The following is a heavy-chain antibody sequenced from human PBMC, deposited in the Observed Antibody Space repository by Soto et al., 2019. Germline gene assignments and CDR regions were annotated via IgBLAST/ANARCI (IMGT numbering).Heavy chain of an antibody. CDR1: GYTFTSYG. D-gene: IGHD4-17*01. CDR2: ISAYNGNT. Sequence: ASGKVSCKASGYTFTSYGIRLVRHAPGQGLECMGLISAYNGNTDYAQKLQGRVTMTTDTSTSTAYMELRSLRSDDTAVYYCARDYGGNYDSSDYWGQGTLVTVSS. CDR3: ARDYGGNYDSSDY. V-gene: IGHV1-18*01. J-gene: IGHJ4*02.